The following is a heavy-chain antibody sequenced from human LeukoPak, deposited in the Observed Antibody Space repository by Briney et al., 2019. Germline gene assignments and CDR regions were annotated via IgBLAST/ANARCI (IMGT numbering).Heavy chain of an antibody. V-gene: IGHV4-34*01. CDR3: ARGGDYVDY. D-gene: IGHD4-17*01. Sequence: SETLSLTCAVYGGSFSGYYWSWIRQPPGKGLEWIGEINHSGSTNYNPSLKSRVTISVDTSKNQFSLKLSSVTAADTAVYYCARGGDYVDYWGQGTLATVSS. CDR1: GGSFSGYY. CDR2: INHSGST. J-gene: IGHJ4*02.